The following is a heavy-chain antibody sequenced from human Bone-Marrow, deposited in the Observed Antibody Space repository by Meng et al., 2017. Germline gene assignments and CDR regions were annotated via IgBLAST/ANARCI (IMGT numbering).Heavy chain of an antibody. CDR2: INHSGST. J-gene: IGHJ4*02. D-gene: IGHD4-11*01. CDR1: GGSFSDYY. V-gene: IGHV4-34*01. CDR3: ARGPTTMAHDFDY. Sequence: QVALQQWRAGLLKPSETLSLTCVVSGGSFSDYYWSWIRQPPGKGLEWIGEINHSGSTNYNPSLESRATISVDTSQNNLSLKLSSVTAADSAVYYCARGPTTMAHDFDYWGQGTLVTVSS.